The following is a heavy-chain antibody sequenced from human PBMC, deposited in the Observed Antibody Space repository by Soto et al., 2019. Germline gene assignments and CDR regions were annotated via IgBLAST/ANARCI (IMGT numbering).Heavy chain of an antibody. CDR2: ISYDGSNK. CDR3: AKVGGGFHYGMDV. V-gene: IGHV3-30*18. Sequence: GGSLRLSCVGSGFTFSSYGMHWVRQAPGKGLEWVAVISYDGSNKYYADSVKGRFTISRDNSKNTLYLQMNSLRAEDTAVYYCAKVGGGFHYGMDVWGQGTTVTVSS. J-gene: IGHJ6*02. D-gene: IGHD3-16*01. CDR1: GFTFSSYG.